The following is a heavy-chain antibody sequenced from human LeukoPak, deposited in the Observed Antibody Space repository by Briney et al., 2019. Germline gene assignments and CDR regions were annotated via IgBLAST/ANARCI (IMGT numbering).Heavy chain of an antibody. V-gene: IGHV3-21*01. CDR1: GFTFSIYS. J-gene: IGHJ4*02. Sequence: AGGSLRLSCAASGFTFSIYSMNWVRQAPGKGLEWVSSIDSSSYNIYYADSVKGRFTISRDNAQGSVFLQMNSLRAEDTAVYYCARDLAYYYDRNYDWGQGTLVTVSS. CDR3: ARDLAYYYDRNYD. D-gene: IGHD3-22*01. CDR2: IDSSSYNI.